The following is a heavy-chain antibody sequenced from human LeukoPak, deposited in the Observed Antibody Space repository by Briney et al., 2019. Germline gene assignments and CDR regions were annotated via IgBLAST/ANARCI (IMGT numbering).Heavy chain of an antibody. CDR2: IKLDGSEK. J-gene: IGHJ4*02. CDR1: GFTVSSNY. V-gene: IGHV3-7*03. D-gene: IGHD3-3*01. CDR3: ARDQYDTWSRRGNFDS. Sequence: GGSLRLSCAASGFTVSSNYMSWVRQAPGKGLEWVANIKLDGSEKNYVDSVKGRFTISRDNTKHSLYLQMNSLRVEDTAVFYCARDQYDTWSRRGNFDSWGQGTLVIVSS.